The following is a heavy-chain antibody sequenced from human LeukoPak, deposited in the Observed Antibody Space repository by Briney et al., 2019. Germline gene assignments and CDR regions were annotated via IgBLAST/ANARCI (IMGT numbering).Heavy chain of an antibody. CDR2: IYTSGST. CDR3: ARDGSSGWLNY. D-gene: IGHD6-19*01. Sequence: PSETLSLTCTVSGGSISSGSYYWSWIRQPAGKGLEWIGRIYTSGSTNYNPSLKSRVTISVDKSKNQFSLKLSSVTAADTAVYYCARDGSSGWLNYWGQGTLVTVSS. V-gene: IGHV4-61*02. CDR1: GGSISSGSYY. J-gene: IGHJ4*02.